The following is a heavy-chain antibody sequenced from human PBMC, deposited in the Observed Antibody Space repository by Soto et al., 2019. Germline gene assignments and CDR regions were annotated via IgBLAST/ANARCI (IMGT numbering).Heavy chain of an antibody. D-gene: IGHD6-13*01. J-gene: IGHJ6*03. CDR2: IYYSGST. V-gene: IGHV4-59*08. CDR1: GGSISSYY. Sequence: SETLSLTCAVCGGSISSYYWSGIRQPPGKGLEWIGYIYYSGSTNYNPSLKSRVTISVDTSKNQFSLKLSSVTAADTAVYYCARIAAAWGYYYYMDVWGKGTTVTVSS. CDR3: ARIAAAWGYYYYMDV.